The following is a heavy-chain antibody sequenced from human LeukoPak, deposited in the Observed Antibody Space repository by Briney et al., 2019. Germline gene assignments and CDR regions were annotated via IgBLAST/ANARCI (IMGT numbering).Heavy chain of an antibody. CDR2: MNPNSGDT. D-gene: IGHD3-10*01. CDR3: ARGRWQGGSYFYDY. J-gene: IGHJ4*02. CDR1: GYTFTSDD. V-gene: IGHV1-8*01. Sequence: ASVKVSCKASGYTFTSDDINWVRQATGQGLEWMGWMNPNSGDTDYAQKFQGRITMTRNTSISTAYMELNSLRSEDTAVYYCARGRWQGGSYFYDYWGQGSLVTVSS.